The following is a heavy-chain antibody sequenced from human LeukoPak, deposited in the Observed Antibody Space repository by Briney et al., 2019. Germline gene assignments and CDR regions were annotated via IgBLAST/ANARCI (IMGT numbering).Heavy chain of an antibody. CDR2: IYYSGST. CDR1: GGSISSGGYY. Sequence: PSQTLSLTCTVSGGSISSGGYYWSWIRQHPGKGLEWIGYIYYSGSTYYNPSLKSRVTISVDTSKNQFSLKLSSVTAADTAVYYCARDGNLLLWFGELSGWFDPWGEGTLVTVSS. V-gene: IGHV4-31*03. J-gene: IGHJ5*02. D-gene: IGHD3-10*01. CDR3: ARDGNLLLWFGELSGWFDP.